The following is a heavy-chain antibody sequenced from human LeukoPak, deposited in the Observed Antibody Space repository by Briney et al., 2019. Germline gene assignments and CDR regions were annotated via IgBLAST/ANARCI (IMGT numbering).Heavy chain of an antibody. J-gene: IGHJ4*02. CDR3: AKSHHVTAIDY. CDR2: IHYTGRT. CDR1: GGSISGYY. V-gene: IGHV4-59*01. D-gene: IGHD2-21*02. Sequence: SETLSLTCTVSGGSISGYYWTWIRQPPGKGLEWIAYIHYTGRTNYNPSLKSRVTISVDTSNNQFSLKLNSVTAADTAVYYCAKSHHVTAIDYWGQGTLVTVSS.